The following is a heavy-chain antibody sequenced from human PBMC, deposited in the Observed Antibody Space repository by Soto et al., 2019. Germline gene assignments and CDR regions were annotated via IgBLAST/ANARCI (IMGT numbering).Heavy chain of an antibody. Sequence: EVQLLESGGGLVQPGGSLRLSCAASGFTFSSYVMSWVRQAPGKGLEWVSMISRSGDTTYFADSVKGRFAISRDNSKNTLYLQMNSLRAEDTAVYYCAKTYGGPNDAFDIWGQGTMVTVSS. D-gene: IGHD4-17*01. CDR2: ISRSGDTT. CDR3: AKTYGGPNDAFDI. CDR1: GFTFSSYV. J-gene: IGHJ3*02. V-gene: IGHV3-23*01.